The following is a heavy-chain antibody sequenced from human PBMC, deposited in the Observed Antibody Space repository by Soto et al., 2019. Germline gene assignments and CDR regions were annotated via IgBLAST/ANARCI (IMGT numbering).Heavy chain of an antibody. CDR2: IYTSGST. CDR1: CGSISSYY. J-gene: IGHJ4*02. V-gene: IGHV4-4*07. D-gene: IGHD2-15*01. Sequence: SETLSLTCTVSCGSISSYYWSWIRQPSGKGLEWIVRIYTSGSTNYNPSLKSRVTMSVDTSKNQFSLKLSSVTAADAAVYYCARDRRVAGTTKISPLIFESWGKGTMVTVSS. CDR3: ARDRRVAGTTKISPLIFES.